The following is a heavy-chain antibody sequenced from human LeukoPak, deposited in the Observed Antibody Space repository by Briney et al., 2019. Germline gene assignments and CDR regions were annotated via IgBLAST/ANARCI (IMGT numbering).Heavy chain of an antibody. Sequence: SETLSLTCAVYGGSFSGYYWTWIRQPPGKGLEWIGEINHSGSTNYNPSLKSRVTISVDTSKNQFSLKLSSVTAADTAVYYCARQYYDISLGGHMDVWGKGTTVTISS. CDR2: INHSGST. CDR3: ARQYYDISLGGHMDV. V-gene: IGHV4-34*01. CDR1: GGSFSGYY. J-gene: IGHJ6*03. D-gene: IGHD3-9*01.